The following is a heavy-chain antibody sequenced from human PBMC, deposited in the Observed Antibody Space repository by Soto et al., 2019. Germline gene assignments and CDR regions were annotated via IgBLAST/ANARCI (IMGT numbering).Heavy chain of an antibody. Sequence: QVQLQESGPGLVKPSETLSLTCTVSGGSISPYYWSWIRQPPGKGLEWIGYVYYSGNTNYNPSLSSPVTISVDTCRNRFSLDLPSATAADPAVYYCARKGAAASYAHYYMDVRGRGTAFTFSS. J-gene: IGHJ6*03. D-gene: IGHD6-13*01. CDR1: GGSISPYY. V-gene: IGHV4-59*01. CDR3: ARKGAAASYAHYYMDV. CDR2: VYYSGNT.